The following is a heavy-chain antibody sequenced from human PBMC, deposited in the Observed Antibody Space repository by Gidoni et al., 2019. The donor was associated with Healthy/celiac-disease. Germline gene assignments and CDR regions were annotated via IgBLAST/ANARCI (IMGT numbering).Heavy chain of an antibody. J-gene: IGHJ6*02. V-gene: IGHV4-59*01. CDR1: GGSISSYY. Sequence: QVQLQESGPGLVKPSETLAPTCTVSGGSISSYYWSWIRQPPGKGLEWIGYIYSSGSTNYNPSLKCLVTMSVDTSKNQFSLKLGSVTAADPAVYYCARVRLGGSAGDVWGQGTTVTVSS. CDR3: ARVRLGGSAGDV. D-gene: IGHD3-10*01. CDR2: IYSSGST.